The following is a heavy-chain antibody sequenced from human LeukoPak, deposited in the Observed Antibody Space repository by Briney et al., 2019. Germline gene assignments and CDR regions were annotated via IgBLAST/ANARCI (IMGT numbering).Heavy chain of an antibody. D-gene: IGHD5-18*01. CDR1: GGSISSGDYY. J-gene: IGHJ6*03. Sequence: ETLSLTCTVSGGSISSGDYYWSWIRQPPGKGLEWVSLISGDGGSTYYADSVKGRFTISGDNSKNSLYLQMNSLRTEDTALYYCAKDTLRGYSYGFHNYMDVWGKGTTVTVSS. CDR2: ISGDGGST. V-gene: IGHV3-43*02. CDR3: AKDTLRGYSYGFHNYMDV.